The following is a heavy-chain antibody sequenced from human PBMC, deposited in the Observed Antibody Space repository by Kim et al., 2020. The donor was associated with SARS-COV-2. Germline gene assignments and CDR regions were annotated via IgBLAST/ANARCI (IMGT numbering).Heavy chain of an antibody. CDR3: ARDRAAAGLRFDY. D-gene: IGHD6-13*01. J-gene: IGHJ4*02. V-gene: IGHV6-1*01. Sequence: YAVSVKSRININPDTSKNQFYLLLNSVTPEDTAVYYCARDRAAAGLRFDYWGQGTLVTVSS.